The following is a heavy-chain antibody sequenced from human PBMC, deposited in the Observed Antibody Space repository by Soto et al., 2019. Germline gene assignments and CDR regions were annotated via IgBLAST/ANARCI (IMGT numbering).Heavy chain of an antibody. CDR2: IDPDSGDT. Sequence: ASVKVSCKASGYTFTGYYLHWVRQAPGQGPEWVGKIDPDSGDTDQSQKLQGRVTLTRDTAIDTAYMELTRLTLDDTAIYYCARGPLEWGQGTLVTVSS. J-gene: IGHJ4*02. CDR1: GYTFTGYY. V-gene: IGHV1-2*02. CDR3: ARGPLE.